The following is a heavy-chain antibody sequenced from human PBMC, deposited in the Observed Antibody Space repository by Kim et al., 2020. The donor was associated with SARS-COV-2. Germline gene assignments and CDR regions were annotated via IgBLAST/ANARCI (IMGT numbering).Heavy chain of an antibody. V-gene: IGHV3-23*01. CDR2: ISDGGDHT. CDR3: AKDGGVAGGPGASDV. D-gene: IGHD3-16*01. J-gene: IGHJ3*01. Sequence: GGSLRLSCAASGFTFNRYTMTWVRQAPGKGLEWVSGISDGGDHTYYAESVKGRFTISRDNSKNTLYLQMISPRAEDTAVYYCAKDGGVAGGPGASDVWG. CDR1: GFTFNRYT.